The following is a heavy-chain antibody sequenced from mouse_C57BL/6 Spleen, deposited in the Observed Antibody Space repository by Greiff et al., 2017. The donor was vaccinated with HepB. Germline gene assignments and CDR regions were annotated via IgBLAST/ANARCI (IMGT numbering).Heavy chain of an antibody. V-gene: IGHV1-82*01. CDR2: IYPGDGDT. J-gene: IGHJ4*01. D-gene: IGHD2-1*01. Sequence: VQLQQSGPELVKPGASVKISCKASGYAFSSSWMNWVKQRPGKGLEWIGRIYPGDGDTNYNGKFKGKATLTEDKSSITAYMQLSSLTSEDSAVYFCARDYGNYHHAMDYWGQGTSVTGSS. CDR1: GYAFSSSW. CDR3: ARDYGNYHHAMDY.